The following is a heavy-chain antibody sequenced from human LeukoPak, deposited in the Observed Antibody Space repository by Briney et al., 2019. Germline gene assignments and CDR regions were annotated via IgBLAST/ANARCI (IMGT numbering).Heavy chain of an antibody. D-gene: IGHD6-6*01. V-gene: IGHV5-51*01. Sequence: GESLKISCKGSGYSFTSYWIGWVRQMPGKGLEWMGIIYPGDSDTRYSPSFQGQVTISADKSINTAFVQWSSLKASDTAIYYCARRTPEYTNRWYFDLWGRGTQVTVSS. CDR3: ARRTPEYTNRWYFDL. CDR1: GYSFTSYW. J-gene: IGHJ2*01. CDR2: IYPGDSDT.